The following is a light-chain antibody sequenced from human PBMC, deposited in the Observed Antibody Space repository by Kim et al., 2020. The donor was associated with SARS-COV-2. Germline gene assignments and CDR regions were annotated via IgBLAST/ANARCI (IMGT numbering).Light chain of an antibody. CDR2: AAS. CDR1: QGISNS. J-gene: IGKJ4*01. Sequence: PVGDRVTITRRASQGISNSLAWYQQKPGKVPKLLIYAASTLQSGVPSRFSGSGSGTDFTLTISSLQPEDVATYYCQKYNSALALTFGGGTKVDIK. V-gene: IGKV1-27*01. CDR3: QKYNSALALT.